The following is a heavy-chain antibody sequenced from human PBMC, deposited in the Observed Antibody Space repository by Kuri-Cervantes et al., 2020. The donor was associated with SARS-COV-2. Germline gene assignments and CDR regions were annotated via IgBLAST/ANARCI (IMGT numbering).Heavy chain of an antibody. Sequence: KVSCKGSGYSFTSYWISWVRQMPGKGLEWMGRIDPSDAYTNYSPSFQGYVTITADKSISTAYLEWSSLRASDTTMYYCARQVSHYDILTSYQMCYFDYWGQGTLVTVSS. CDR1: GYSFTSYW. CDR2: IDPSDAYT. J-gene: IGHJ4*02. CDR3: ARQVSHYDILTSYQMCYFDY. V-gene: IGHV5-10-1*01. D-gene: IGHD3-9*01.